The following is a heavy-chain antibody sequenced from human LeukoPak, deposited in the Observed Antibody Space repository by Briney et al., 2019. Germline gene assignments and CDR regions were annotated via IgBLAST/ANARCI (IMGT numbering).Heavy chain of an antibody. CDR2: IIPIFGTA. Sequence: GASVKVSCKASGYTFTSYGISWVRQAPGQGLEWMGGIIPIFGTANYAQKFQGRVTITTDESTSTAYMELSSLRSEDTAVYYCASGMERGYSGYAWVDYWGQGTLVTVSS. CDR1: GYTFTSYG. J-gene: IGHJ4*02. CDR3: ASGMERGYSGYAWVDY. D-gene: IGHD5-12*01. V-gene: IGHV1-69*05.